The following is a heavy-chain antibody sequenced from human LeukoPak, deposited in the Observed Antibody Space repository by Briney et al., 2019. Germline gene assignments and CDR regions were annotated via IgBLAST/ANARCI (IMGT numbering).Heavy chain of an antibody. Sequence: ASVKVSCKASGYTFTSYDINWVRQATGQGLEWMGWMNPNSGNTGYAQKLQGRVTMTTDTSTSTAYMELRSLRSDDTAVYYCARDKTYSSGWYDYWGQGTLVTVSS. J-gene: IGHJ4*02. V-gene: IGHV1-8*01. CDR2: MNPNSGNT. CDR3: ARDKTYSSGWYDY. CDR1: GYTFTSYD. D-gene: IGHD6-19*01.